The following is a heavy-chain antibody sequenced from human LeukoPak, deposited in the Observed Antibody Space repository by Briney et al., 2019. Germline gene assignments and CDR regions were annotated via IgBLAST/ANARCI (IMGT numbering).Heavy chain of an antibody. CDR1: GGSISSYY. V-gene: IGHV4-59*12. J-gene: IGHJ4*02. D-gene: IGHD3-9*01. CDR3: ARDGAGGYYDISLRH. CDR2: IYYSGST. Sequence: SETLSLTCTVSGGSISSYYWSWIRQPPGKGLEWIGYIYYSGSTNYNPSLKSRVTISVDTSKNQFSLKLSSVTAADTAVYYCARDGAGGYYDISLRHWGQGTLVTVSS.